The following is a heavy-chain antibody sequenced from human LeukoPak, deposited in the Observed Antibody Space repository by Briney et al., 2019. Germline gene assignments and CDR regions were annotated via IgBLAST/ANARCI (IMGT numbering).Heavy chain of an antibody. D-gene: IGHD6-19*01. CDR1: GFTFSDYY. Sequence: GGSLRLSCAASGFTFSDYYMSWIRQAPGKGLEWVSYISSSGSTIYYADSVKGRFTISRDNAKNSRYLQMNSLRAEDTAVYYCARRAVAGYYFDYWGQGTLVTVSS. CDR3: ARRAVAGYYFDY. J-gene: IGHJ4*02. CDR2: ISSSGSTI. V-gene: IGHV3-11*01.